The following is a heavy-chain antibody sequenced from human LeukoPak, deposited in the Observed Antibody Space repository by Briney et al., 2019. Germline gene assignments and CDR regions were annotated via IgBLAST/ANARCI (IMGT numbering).Heavy chain of an antibody. D-gene: IGHD4-23*01. CDR2: IYTSGST. CDR1: GGSISSGSYY. CDR3: ARGGGGRIDYGGNSYFRSPYYYYMDV. Sequence: NASETLSLTCTVSGGSISSGSYYWSWIRQPAGKGLEWIGRIYTSGSTNYNPSLKSRVTISVDTSKNQFPLKLSSVTAADTAVYYCARGGGGRIDYGGNSYFRSPYYYYMDVWGKGTTVTVSS. V-gene: IGHV4-61*02. J-gene: IGHJ6*03.